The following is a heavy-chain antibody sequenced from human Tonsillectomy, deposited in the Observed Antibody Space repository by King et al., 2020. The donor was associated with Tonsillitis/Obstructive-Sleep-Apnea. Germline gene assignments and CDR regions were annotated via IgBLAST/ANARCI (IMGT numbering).Heavy chain of an antibody. J-gene: IGHJ6*03. V-gene: IGHV3-7*01. CDR1: GFTFSSFW. D-gene: IGHD5-18*01. Sequence: VQLVESGGGLVQPGGSLRLSCAASGFTFSSFWMSWVRQAPGKGLEWVANIKQDGSEKPYVDSVKGRFTISRDNAKNSLYLQMNSLRAEDTAVYYCARGIRHSYDVEGNYYYYYMDVWGKGTTVTVSS. CDR2: IKQDGSEK. CDR3: ARGIRHSYDVEGNYYYYYMDV.